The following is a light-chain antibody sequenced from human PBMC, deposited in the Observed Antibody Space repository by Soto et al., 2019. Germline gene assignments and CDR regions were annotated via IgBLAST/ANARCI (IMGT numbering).Light chain of an antibody. Sequence: DIQMTQSPSTLSPSVGDRVTITCRASQSIDINLAWYQQKPGKAPNLLIYKASSLESGVPSRFSGSGSGTEFTLTISSLQPDDFATYYCQQYQHKSYPYTFGQGTKLEIK. V-gene: IGKV1-5*03. J-gene: IGKJ2*01. CDR3: QQYQHKSYPYT. CDR2: KAS. CDR1: QSIDIN.